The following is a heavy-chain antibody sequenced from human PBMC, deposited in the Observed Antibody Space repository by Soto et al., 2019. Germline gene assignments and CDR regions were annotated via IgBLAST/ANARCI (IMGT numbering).Heavy chain of an antibody. V-gene: IGHV4-31*03. CDR2: IYYSGST. CDR1: GGSISSGGYY. D-gene: IGHD3-10*01. Sequence: QVQLQESGPGLVKPSQTLSLTCTVSGGSISSGGYYWSWLRQHPGKSLEWIGNIYYSGSTYYNPSLRSRVTIAIDTSKNQFSLMLSSVTTADTAVYYCARHYMVRGVMFDFDIWGQGTMVTGSS. CDR3: ARHYMVRGVMFDFDI. J-gene: IGHJ3*02.